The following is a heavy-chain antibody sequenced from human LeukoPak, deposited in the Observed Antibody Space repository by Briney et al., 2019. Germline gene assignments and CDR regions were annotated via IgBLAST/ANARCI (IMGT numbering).Heavy chain of an antibody. J-gene: IGHJ3*02. CDR3: ATGGASVFLDAFDI. V-gene: IGHV3-30*03. D-gene: IGHD4-23*01. CDR2: ISYDGSNK. Sequence: GGSLRLSCAASGFTFSSYGMHWVRQAPGKGLEWVAVISYDGSNKFYADSVKGRFTISRDNSKNTLYLQMNSLRAEDTAVYYCATGGASVFLDAFDIWGQGTMDTVSS. CDR1: GFTFSSYG.